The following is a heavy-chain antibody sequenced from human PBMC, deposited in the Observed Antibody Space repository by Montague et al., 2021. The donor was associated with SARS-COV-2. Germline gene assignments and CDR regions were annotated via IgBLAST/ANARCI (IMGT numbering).Heavy chain of an antibody. V-gene: IGHV6-1*01. CDR1: GDSVSRNSAA. J-gene: IGHJ4*02. D-gene: IGHD3-10*01. CDR2: TYYRSKWYN. CDR3: ARAGSLGNFDY. Sequence: CAISGDSVSRNSAARNSIRQSPSIGLERLGRTYYRSKWYNDYAVSVKSRVTINPDTSKNQFSLQLNSVTPEDSAVYYCARAGSLGNFDYWGQGTLVTVSS.